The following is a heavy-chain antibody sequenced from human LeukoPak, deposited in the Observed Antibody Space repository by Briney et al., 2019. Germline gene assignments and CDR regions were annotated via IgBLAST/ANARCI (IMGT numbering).Heavy chain of an antibody. CDR2: VYYSGLN. CDR1: GDSIISSY. J-gene: IGHJ5*02. D-gene: IGHD2-21*02. CDR3: ARVRWGDFDP. Sequence: SETLSLTCNVSGDSIISSYWAWIWQPPGKGLEWIGYVYYSGLNNFNPSLKSRVTGSVDTSKSQVSLTLNSVTAADTAIYYCARVRWGDFDPWGQGILVTVSS. V-gene: IGHV4-59*01.